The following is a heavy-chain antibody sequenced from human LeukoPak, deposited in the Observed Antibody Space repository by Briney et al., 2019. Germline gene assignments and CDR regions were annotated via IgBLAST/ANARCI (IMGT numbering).Heavy chain of an antibody. J-gene: IGHJ4*02. D-gene: IGHD3-3*01. CDR1: GASVSSSSYY. Sequence: KPSETLSLTCAVPGASVSSSSYYWVWIRQPPGGGLEWVGSLYHSGDTYYNPSLKSRVTISVDTSRNQVSLRLTSVTAADTALYYCARAVNIRVDYWGQGSLVTVSS. V-gene: IGHV4-39*07. CDR3: ARAVNIRVDY. CDR2: LYHSGDT.